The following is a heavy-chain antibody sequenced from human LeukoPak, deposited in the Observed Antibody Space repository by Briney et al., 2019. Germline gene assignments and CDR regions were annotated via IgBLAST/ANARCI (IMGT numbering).Heavy chain of an antibody. J-gene: IGHJ2*01. CDR2: IRYDGSNK. Sequence: TGGSLRLSCAASGFTFSSYAMHWVRQAPGRGLEWLAFIRYDGSNKYYADSVKGRFTISRDNARNSLYLQMNSLRAEDTAVYYCARDGLAAATLHWCFDLWGRGTLVTVSS. V-gene: IGHV3-30*02. CDR3: ARDGLAAATLHWCFDL. CDR1: GFTFSSYA. D-gene: IGHD2-15*01.